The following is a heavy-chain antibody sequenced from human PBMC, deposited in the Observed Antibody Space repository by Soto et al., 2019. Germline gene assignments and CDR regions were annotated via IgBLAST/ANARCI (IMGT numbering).Heavy chain of an antibody. CDR3: AKGWSSSAWDSHYFDS. CDR2: VSGSGGAA. D-gene: IGHD3-3*01. CDR1: GFTFSNYA. V-gene: IGHV3-23*01. J-gene: IGHJ4*02. Sequence: EVQLLESGGGLVQPGGSLRLSCAASGFTFSNYAMRWVRQAPGKGLEWVAAVSGSGGAAYYADSVKGRFTISRDNAKNTMSLAMNSLRADDSAVHYCAKGWSSSAWDSHYFDSWGQGIRVTVSS.